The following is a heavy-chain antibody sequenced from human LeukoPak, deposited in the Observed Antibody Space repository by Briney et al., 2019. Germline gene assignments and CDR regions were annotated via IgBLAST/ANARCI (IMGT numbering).Heavy chain of an antibody. V-gene: IGHV1-18*01. J-gene: IGHJ5*02. CDR1: GYSFLNTG. CDR3: GRDEDIPTYPNWIET. D-gene: IGHD2-2*03. Sequence: GASVKVSCKASGYSFLNTGITWVRQAPGQGPEWIGWVSTYTGNTNYAEKVQGRVTMTTDTSTDTAYMELRSLISDDTAVYYCGRDEDIPTYPNWIETWGQGTLVTVSS. CDR2: VSTYTGNT.